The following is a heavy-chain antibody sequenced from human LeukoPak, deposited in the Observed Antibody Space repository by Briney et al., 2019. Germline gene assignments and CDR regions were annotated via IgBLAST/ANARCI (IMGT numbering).Heavy chain of an antibody. V-gene: IGHV3-23*01. CDR1: GFTFSSYA. Sequence: GGSLRLSCAASGFTFSSYAMSWVRQAPGKGLEWVSAINGSGGSTYYADSVKGRFTISRDNSKNTLYLQMNSLRAEDTAVYYCAKEGVYSSSWYGNWYFDLWGRGTLVTVSS. J-gene: IGHJ2*01. CDR3: AKEGVYSSSWYGNWYFDL. CDR2: INGSGGST. D-gene: IGHD6-13*01.